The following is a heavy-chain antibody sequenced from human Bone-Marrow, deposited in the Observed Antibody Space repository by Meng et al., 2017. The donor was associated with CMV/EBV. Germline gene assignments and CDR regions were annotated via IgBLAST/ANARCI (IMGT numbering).Heavy chain of an antibody. Sequence: GESLKISCAASGFTFSSYSMNWVRQAPGKGLEWVSSISSSSSYIYYADSVKGRFTISRDNAKNSLYLQMNSLRAEDTAVYYCARDESRPSDGWGQGTTVTVSS. CDR2: ISSSSSYI. V-gene: IGHV3-21*01. CDR1: GFTFSSYS. J-gene: IGHJ6*02. D-gene: IGHD6-6*01. CDR3: ARDESRPSDG.